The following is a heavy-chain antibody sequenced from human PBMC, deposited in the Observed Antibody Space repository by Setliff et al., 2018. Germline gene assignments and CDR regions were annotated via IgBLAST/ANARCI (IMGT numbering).Heavy chain of an antibody. CDR2: MYYSGST. CDR3: ARDRTAYNYGMDV. V-gene: IGHV4-39*07. CDR1: GGSISSGSYY. D-gene: IGHD5-18*01. Sequence: SETLSLTCSVSGGSISSGSYYWGWIRQSPGKGLEWIGSMYYSGSTYYNPSLKGRVTLSVDTTKNQFSLKLTSMTAADTAVYYCARDRTAYNYGMDVWGQGTTVTVSS. J-gene: IGHJ6*02.